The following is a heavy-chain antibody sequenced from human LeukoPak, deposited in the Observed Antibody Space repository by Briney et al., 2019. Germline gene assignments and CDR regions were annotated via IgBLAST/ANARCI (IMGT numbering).Heavy chain of an antibody. CDR1: GFTCSSYG. J-gene: IGHJ4*02. CDR3: AKTQGYHDC. D-gene: IGHD3-3*01. Sequence: GGSLGLSCAASGFTCSSYGMNWVRQAPGKGLEWVSGIGVGGTTYYADSVKGRFTISRDTPKNTLYLQMNSLRAEDTAVYYCAKTQGYHDCWGQGTLVTVSS. V-gene: IGHV3-23*01. CDR2: IGVGGTT.